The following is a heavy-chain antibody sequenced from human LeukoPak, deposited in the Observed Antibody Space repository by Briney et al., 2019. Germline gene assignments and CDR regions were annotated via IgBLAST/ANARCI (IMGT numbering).Heavy chain of an antibody. CDR2: IYHSGST. CDR3: ARLIAAAAAFDI. D-gene: IGHD6-13*01. CDR1: GYSISSGYY. J-gene: IGHJ3*02. V-gene: IGHV4-38-2*02. Sequence: SETLSLTCTVSGYSISSGYYWGWIRQPPGKGLEWIGSIYHSGSTYYNPPLKSRVTISVDTSKNQFSLKLSSVTAADTAVYYCARLIAAAAAFDIWGQGTMVTVSS.